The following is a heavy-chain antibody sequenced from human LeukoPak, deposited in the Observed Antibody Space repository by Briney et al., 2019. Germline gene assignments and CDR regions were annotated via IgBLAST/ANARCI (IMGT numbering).Heavy chain of an antibody. J-gene: IGHJ6*02. V-gene: IGHV3-33*08. CDR1: GFTFSSYA. Sequence: PGGSLGLSCPASGFTFSSYAMSWVRQAPGKGLEWVAVIWYDGSNKYYADSVKGRFTISRDNSKNTLYLQMNSLRAEDTAVYYCARAAPPPSYYGMDVWGQGTTVTVSS. CDR2: IWYDGSNK. CDR3: ARAAPPPSYYGMDV.